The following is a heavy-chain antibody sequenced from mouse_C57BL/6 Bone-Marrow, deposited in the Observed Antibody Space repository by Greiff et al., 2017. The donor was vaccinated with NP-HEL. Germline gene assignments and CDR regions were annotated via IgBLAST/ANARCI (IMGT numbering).Heavy chain of an antibody. D-gene: IGHD1-1*01. Sequence: VQRVESGPELVKPGASVKLSCKASGYTFTSYDINWVKQRPGQGLEWIGWISPRDGSTKYNEKFQGKATLTVDTYSSTAYMELHSLTSEDSAVYFCARSITTVVAERGFDVWGTGTTVTVSS. CDR3: ARSITTVVAERGFDV. V-gene: IGHV1-85*01. CDR1: GYTFTSYD. J-gene: IGHJ1*03. CDR2: ISPRDGST.